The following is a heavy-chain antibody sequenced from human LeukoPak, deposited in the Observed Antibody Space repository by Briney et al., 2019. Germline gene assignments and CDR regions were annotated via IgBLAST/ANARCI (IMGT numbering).Heavy chain of an antibody. CDR2: ISGSGGST. Sequence: PGGSLRLSCAASGFTFSSYAMSWVRQAPGKGLEWVSAISGSGGSTYYADSVKGRFTISRDNSKNNLYLQMSSLRADDTAVYYCVKDPTKYSSGWYGHFDCWGQGTLVTVSS. D-gene: IGHD6-19*01. CDR1: GFTFSSYA. CDR3: VKDPTKYSSGWYGHFDC. J-gene: IGHJ4*02. V-gene: IGHV3-23*01.